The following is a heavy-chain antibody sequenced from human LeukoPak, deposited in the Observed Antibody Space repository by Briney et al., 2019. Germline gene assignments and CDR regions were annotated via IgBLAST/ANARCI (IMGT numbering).Heavy chain of an antibody. Sequence: ASVKVSCKASGYTFTSYGISWVRQAPGQGLEWMGWISAYNGNTNYAQKLQGRVTMTTDTSTSTAYMELRSLRSDDTAVYYCARDREWLVVHYYYGMDVWGQGTTVTVSS. D-gene: IGHD6-19*01. CDR2: ISAYNGNT. J-gene: IGHJ6*02. CDR1: GYTFTSYG. V-gene: IGHV1-18*01. CDR3: ARDREWLVVHYYYGMDV.